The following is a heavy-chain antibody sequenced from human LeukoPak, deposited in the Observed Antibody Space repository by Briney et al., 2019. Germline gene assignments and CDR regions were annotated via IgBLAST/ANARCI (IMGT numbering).Heavy chain of an antibody. J-gene: IGHJ1*01. V-gene: IGHV3-33*01. D-gene: IGHD3-16*01. CDR3: ARVGDRSHFGVYFQH. CDR1: GFTFSSYG. CDR2: IWDDGSHK. Sequence: GRSLRLSCAASGFTFSSYGMHWVRQAPGRGLEWVAVIWDDGSHKYYADSVKGRFTISRDNAKNALYLQMNSLRVEDTAVYYCARVGDRSHFGVYFQHWGQGTLVTVSS.